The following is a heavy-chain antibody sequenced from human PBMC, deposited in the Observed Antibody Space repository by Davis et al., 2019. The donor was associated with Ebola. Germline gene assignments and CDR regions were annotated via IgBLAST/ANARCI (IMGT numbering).Heavy chain of an antibody. Sequence: SETLSLTCTVSGGSIRTHYWSWIRQSPGKGLEWIGYGYYGGRTDYNPSLKSRAIISVDTSKNHFSLNLSSVTAADTAIYYCARSAGGYGAFDIWGQGTMVTVSS. CDR2: GYYGGRT. CDR3: ARSAGGYGAFDI. J-gene: IGHJ3*02. CDR1: GGSIRTHY. D-gene: IGHD5-12*01. V-gene: IGHV4-59*11.